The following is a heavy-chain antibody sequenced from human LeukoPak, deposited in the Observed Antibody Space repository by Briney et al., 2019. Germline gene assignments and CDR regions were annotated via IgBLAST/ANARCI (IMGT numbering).Heavy chain of an antibody. CDR2: ISGSGGST. Sequence: GGSLRLSCAASGFTFSSYAMSWVRQAPGKGLEWVSAISGSGGSTYYADSVKGRCTISRDNSKNTLYLQMNSLRAEDTAVYYCAKDLWAHIAVAGRDAFDIWGQGTMVTVSS. CDR1: GFTFSSYA. J-gene: IGHJ3*02. CDR3: AKDLWAHIAVAGRDAFDI. V-gene: IGHV3-23*01. D-gene: IGHD6-19*01.